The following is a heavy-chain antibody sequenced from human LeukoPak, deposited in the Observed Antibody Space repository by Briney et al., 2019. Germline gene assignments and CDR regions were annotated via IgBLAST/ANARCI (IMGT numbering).Heavy chain of an antibody. CDR3: AKDSSGSYNLHYFDY. V-gene: IGHV3-30*18. J-gene: IGHJ4*02. CDR2: ISYDGSNK. D-gene: IGHD1-26*01. Sequence: QAGGSLRLSCAASGFTFSSYGMPWVRQAPGKGLEWVAVISYDGSNKYYADSVKGRFTISRDNSKNTLYLQMNSLRAEDTAVYYCAKDSSGSYNLHYFDYWGQGTLVTVSS. CDR1: GFTFSSYG.